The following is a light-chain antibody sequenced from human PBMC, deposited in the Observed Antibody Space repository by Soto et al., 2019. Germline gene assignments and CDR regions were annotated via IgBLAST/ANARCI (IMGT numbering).Light chain of an antibody. V-gene: IGLV2-14*01. J-gene: IGLJ2*01. CDR1: SSDIAVYSY. CDR3: SSYTITSTVV. CDR2: DVS. Sequence: QSALTQPASVSGSPGQSITISCTGTSSDIAVYSYGSWFQQHPGKAPKLIIYDVSNRPSGVSSRFSGSKSGNTASLTISGLQAEDESDYYCSSYTITSTVVFGGGTKLTVL.